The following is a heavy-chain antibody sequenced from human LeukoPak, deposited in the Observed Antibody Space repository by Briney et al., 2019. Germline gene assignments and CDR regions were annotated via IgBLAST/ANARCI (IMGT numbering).Heavy chain of an antibody. Sequence: SETLSLTCTVSGGSISSGSYYWSWLRQPAGKGLEWIGRIYTSGSTNYNPSLKSRVTISVDTSKNQFSLKLSSVTAADTAVYYCARHWDIVVVPATAADYWAREPWSPSPQ. J-gene: IGHJ4*02. V-gene: IGHV4-61*02. CDR2: IYTSGST. CDR1: GGSISSGSYY. D-gene: IGHD2-2*01. CDR3: ARHWDIVVVPATAADY.